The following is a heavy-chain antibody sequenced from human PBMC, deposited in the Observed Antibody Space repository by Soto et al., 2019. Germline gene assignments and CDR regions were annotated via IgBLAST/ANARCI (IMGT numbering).Heavy chain of an antibody. J-gene: IGHJ4*02. V-gene: IGHV1-69*12. Sequence: QVQLVQSGAEVKKPGSSVKVSCKASGGTFSSYAISWVRQAPGQGLEWMGGIIPIFGTANYAQKFQGRVTXHADESTSTAYMELSSLRSEDTAVHYCARVRVRFLEWLGSEGWGQGTLVTVSS. D-gene: IGHD3-3*01. CDR2: IIPIFGTA. CDR1: GGTFSSYA. CDR3: ARVRVRFLEWLGSEG.